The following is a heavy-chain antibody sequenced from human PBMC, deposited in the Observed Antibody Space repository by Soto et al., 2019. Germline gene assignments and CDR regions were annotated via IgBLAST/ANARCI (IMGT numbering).Heavy chain of an antibody. D-gene: IGHD1-26*01. CDR3: AKDTVGAYYCGMDV. CDR1: GFTFDDYA. CDR2: ISWNSGSI. Sequence: SLRLSCAASGFTFDDYAMHWVRQAPGKGLEWVSGISWNSGSIGYADSVKGRFTISRDNAKNSLYLQMNSLRAEDTALYYCAKDTVGAYYCGMDVWGQGTTVTVSS. V-gene: IGHV3-9*01. J-gene: IGHJ6*02.